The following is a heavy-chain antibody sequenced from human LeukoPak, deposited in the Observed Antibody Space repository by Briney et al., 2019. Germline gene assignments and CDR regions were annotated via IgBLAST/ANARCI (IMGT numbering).Heavy chain of an antibody. CDR1: GFIFSNYA. CDR2: ITNSGGTT. D-gene: IGHD3-10*01. Sequence: GGSLRLSCAASGFIFSNYAMSWVRQAPGKGLEWVSAITNSGGTTYYADSVKGRFTISRDNSKNTLYLQMNSLRAEDTAVYYCAKFLGVSVWYGISGSWGQGTLVTVSS. J-gene: IGHJ5*02. V-gene: IGHV3-23*01. CDR3: AKFLGVSVWYGISGS.